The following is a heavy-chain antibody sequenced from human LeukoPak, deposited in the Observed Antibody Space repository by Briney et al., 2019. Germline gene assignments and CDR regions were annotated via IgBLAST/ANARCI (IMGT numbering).Heavy chain of an antibody. Sequence: GASVTVSCKASGHTFRGYFLHWVRQVPGQGLEWMGWIDPKSGGTKYAQKFQGRVTMTRDTSISTLYMELSRLRSDDTAVYYCYYIDIVTSIRDAFDVWGQGTRVTVSS. CDR3: YYIDIVTSIRDAFDV. D-gene: IGHD5-12*01. CDR2: IDPKSGGT. V-gene: IGHV1-2*02. CDR1: GHTFRGYF. J-gene: IGHJ3*01.